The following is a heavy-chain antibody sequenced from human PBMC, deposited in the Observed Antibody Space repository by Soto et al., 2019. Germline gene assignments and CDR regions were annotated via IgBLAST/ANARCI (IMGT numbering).Heavy chain of an antibody. CDR2: IYHSGST. D-gene: IGHD3-9*01. V-gene: IGHV4-31*03. CDR1: GGSLNNNYFY. J-gene: IGHJ6*02. CDR3: ARGSLTGYSSNYYYYYGMDV. Sequence: PSATLSLTCNVSGGSLNNNYFYWSWIRQFPGKGLEWIGYIYHSGSTYYNLSLKSRVTISIDTSMNQFSLELSSVTAADTAVYYCARGSLTGYSSNYYYYYGMDVWGQGTTVKVSS.